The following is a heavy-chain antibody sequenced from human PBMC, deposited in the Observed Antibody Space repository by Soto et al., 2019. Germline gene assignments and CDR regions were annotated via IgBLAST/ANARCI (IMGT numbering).Heavy chain of an antibody. CDR1: GGSVSSGSYY. CDR2: IYYSGST. Sequence: SETLSLTCTVSGGSVSSGSYYWSWIRQPPGKGLEWIGYIYYSGSTNYNPSLKSRVTISVDTSKNQFSLKLSSVTAADTAVYYCAGLGDYYDSRGYYSPLDYWGQGTPVTVSS. CDR3: AGLGDYYDSRGYYSPLDY. D-gene: IGHD3-22*01. V-gene: IGHV4-61*01. J-gene: IGHJ4*02.